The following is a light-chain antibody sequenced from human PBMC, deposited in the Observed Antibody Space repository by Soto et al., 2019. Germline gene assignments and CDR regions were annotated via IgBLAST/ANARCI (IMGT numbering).Light chain of an antibody. CDR3: QQSYSTPPLT. Sequence: DIQMTQSPSSLSAFVGDRVTLTCRASPTISMYLNWYQQKPGKAPILLISAASSLQTGVPSRFNGSGSGTDFTLTISSLQPEDCATYYCQQSYSTPPLTFGGGTKVEIK. CDR1: PTISMY. J-gene: IGKJ4*01. CDR2: AAS. V-gene: IGKV1-39*01.